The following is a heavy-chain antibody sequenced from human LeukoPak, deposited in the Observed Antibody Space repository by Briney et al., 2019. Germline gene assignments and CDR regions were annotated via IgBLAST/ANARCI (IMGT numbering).Heavy chain of an antibody. Sequence: PGGSLRLSCAASGFTFSSYSMNWVRQAPGKGLEWVSYISSSSSTIYYADSVKGRFTISRDNAKNSLYLQMNSLRAEDTAVYYCASPANWGSPYYFDYWGQGTLVTVSS. CDR3: ASPANWGSPYYFDY. D-gene: IGHD7-27*01. CDR2: ISSSSSTI. CDR1: GFTFSSYS. V-gene: IGHV3-48*04. J-gene: IGHJ4*02.